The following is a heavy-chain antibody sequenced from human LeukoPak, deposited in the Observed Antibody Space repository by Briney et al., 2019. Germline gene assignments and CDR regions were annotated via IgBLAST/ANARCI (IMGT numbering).Heavy chain of an antibody. CDR2: INPKSGGA. D-gene: IGHD6-13*01. CDR3: AREDFRSSGNCFDP. Sequence: ASVKVSCKASGYTFTGYYIHWVRQAPGQGLEWMGWINPKSGGANYAQKFQGRVTMTRDTSISTAYMELSRLRSVDTAVYYCAREDFRSSGNCFDPWGQGTLVTVSS. CDR1: GYTFTGYY. J-gene: IGHJ5*02. V-gene: IGHV1-2*02.